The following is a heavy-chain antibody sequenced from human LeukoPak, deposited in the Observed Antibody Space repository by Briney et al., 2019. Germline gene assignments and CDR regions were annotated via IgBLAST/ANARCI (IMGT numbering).Heavy chain of an antibody. V-gene: IGHV3-23*01. CDR3: AKDLRDNYYYNGMDV. CDR2: ISGSGGST. J-gene: IGHJ6*02. CDR1: GFTFSSYA. D-gene: IGHD4-17*01. Sequence: GGSLRLSCAASGFTFSSYAMSWVPQAPGKGPEWVSAISGSGGSTYYADSVKGRFTISRDNSKNTLYLQMNSLRAEDTAVYYCAKDLRDNYYYNGMDVWGQGTTVTVSS.